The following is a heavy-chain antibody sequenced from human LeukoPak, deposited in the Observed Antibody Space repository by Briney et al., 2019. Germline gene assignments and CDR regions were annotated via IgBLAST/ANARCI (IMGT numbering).Heavy chain of an antibody. CDR3: AREQFSHTSNYFDN. CDR2: ISADGGST. Sequence: GGSLRVSCAASGFMFDDYAMHRVRQAPGKGLEWVSLISADGGSTFYADSVKGRFTISRDNNNNSLSLQMNSLTTEDTAFYYCAREQFSHTSNYFDNWGQGLLVTVSS. D-gene: IGHD5-24*01. V-gene: IGHV3-43*02. CDR1: GFMFDDYA. J-gene: IGHJ4*02.